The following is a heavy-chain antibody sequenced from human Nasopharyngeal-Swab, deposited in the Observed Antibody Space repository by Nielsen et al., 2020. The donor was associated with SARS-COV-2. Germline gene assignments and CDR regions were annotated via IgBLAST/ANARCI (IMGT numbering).Heavy chain of an antibody. V-gene: IGHV3-33*01. Sequence: GESLKISCAASGFTFSSYGMHWVRQAPGKGLEWVAIIYYDGSKKYYADSVNGRFTISRDNSKNTLYLQMNSLRGEDTAVYYCARDSQERFDYWGQGTLVTVSS. CDR2: IYYDGSKK. D-gene: IGHD1-1*01. CDR1: GFTFSSYG. J-gene: IGHJ4*02. CDR3: ARDSQERFDY.